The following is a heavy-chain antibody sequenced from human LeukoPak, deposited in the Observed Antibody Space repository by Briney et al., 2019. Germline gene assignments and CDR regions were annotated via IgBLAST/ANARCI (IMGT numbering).Heavy chain of an antibody. CDR3: VREVSVGIGLFDI. Sequence: GGSLRLSCAASGFTVSNNYMSWVRQAPGKGLEWVSVIYSGGNTYYADSVKGRFTTSRDNSKNMLYLQMNSLRDDDTAVYYCVREVSVGIGLFDIWGQGTMVTVSS. CDR1: GFTVSNNY. J-gene: IGHJ3*02. CDR2: IYSGGNT. V-gene: IGHV3-53*05. D-gene: IGHD2-8*01.